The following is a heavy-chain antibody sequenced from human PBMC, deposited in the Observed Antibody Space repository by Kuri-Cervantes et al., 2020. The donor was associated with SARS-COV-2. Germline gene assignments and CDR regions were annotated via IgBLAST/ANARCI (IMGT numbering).Heavy chain of an antibody. CDR3: AKDPATQYDYWSGYHYYYYGMDV. J-gene: IGHJ6*02. V-gene: IGHV3-23*01. Sequence: GESLKISCAASGFTFSSYAMSWVRQAPGKGLEWVSAISGSGGSTYYADSVKGRFTISRDNSKNTLYLQMNSLRAEDTAVYYCAKDPATQYDYWSGYHYYYYGMDVWGQGTTVTVSS. D-gene: IGHD3-3*01. CDR1: GFTFSSYA. CDR2: ISGSGGST.